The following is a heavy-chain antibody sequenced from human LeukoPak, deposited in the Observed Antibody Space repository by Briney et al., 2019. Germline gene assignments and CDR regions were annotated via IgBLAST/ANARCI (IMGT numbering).Heavy chain of an antibody. V-gene: IGHV1-3*01. Sequence: ASVKVSCKASGYTFTNYAMHWVRQAPGQRLEWMGWINAGNGNTKYSQKFQGRVTITRDTSASTAYMELSSLRSEDTAVYYCATETTSPDAFDIWGQGTMVTVSS. CDR1: GYTFTNYA. J-gene: IGHJ3*02. D-gene: IGHD4-11*01. CDR2: INAGNGNT. CDR3: ATETTSPDAFDI.